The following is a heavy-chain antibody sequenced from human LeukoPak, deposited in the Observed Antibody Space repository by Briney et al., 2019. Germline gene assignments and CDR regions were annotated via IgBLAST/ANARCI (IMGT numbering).Heavy chain of an antibody. Sequence: GGSLRLSCAASGFTFSSYAMSWVRQAPGKGLEWVSAISGSGGRTYYADSVKGRFTISTDNSKNTLYLQMNSLRAEDTAVYYCAKRGTAMAAGDYWGQGTLVTVSS. CDR3: AKRGTAMAAGDY. V-gene: IGHV3-23*01. J-gene: IGHJ4*02. CDR2: ISGSGGRT. D-gene: IGHD5-18*01. CDR1: GFTFSSYA.